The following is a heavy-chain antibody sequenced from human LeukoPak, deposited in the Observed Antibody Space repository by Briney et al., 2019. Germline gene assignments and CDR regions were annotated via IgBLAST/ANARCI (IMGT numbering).Heavy chain of an antibody. CDR3: ARIRCGPTQHRCYNY. V-gene: IGHV4-34*01. CDR1: AVSITGYY. J-gene: IGHJ4*02. Sequence: SESLSLTCGVHAVSITGYYWSWLRQPPGEALEWIGEVDPRGYTNYSPSLHSRVTMSVDTSKNQLFLNLTSLTAADTAIYYCARIRCGPTQHRCYNYWGRGALVTVSS. CDR2: VDPRGYT. D-gene: IGHD2-21*01.